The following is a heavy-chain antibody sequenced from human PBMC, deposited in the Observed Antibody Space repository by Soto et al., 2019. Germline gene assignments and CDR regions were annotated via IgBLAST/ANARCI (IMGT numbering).Heavy chain of an antibody. CDR3: ARLFGASGSFDH. J-gene: IGHJ4*02. D-gene: IGHD3-10*01. CDR1: GDSFSSNGYY. Sequence: QLQLQESGPGLVKPSETLSFACTVSGDSFSSNGYYWACIRQPPGKGPEWIASISYSGTTYYNPSLESRVTISVDTSKNQFSLKLRSVTAADTAVYYCARLFGASGSFDHWGQGILVTVSS. V-gene: IGHV4-39*01. CDR2: ISYSGTT.